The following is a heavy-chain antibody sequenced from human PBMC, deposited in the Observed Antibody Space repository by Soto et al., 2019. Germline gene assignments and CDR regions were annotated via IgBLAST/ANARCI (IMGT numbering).Heavy chain of an antibody. V-gene: IGHV3-30*18. Sequence: GGSLRLSCAASGFTFSSYGMHWVRQAPGKGLEWVAVISYDGSNKYYADSVKGRFTISRDNSKNTLYLQMNSLRAEDTAVYYCAKDLDGPPGGMDVWGQGTTVTVSS. CDR3: AKDLDGPPGGMDV. J-gene: IGHJ6*02. CDR2: ISYDGSNK. CDR1: GFTFSSYG.